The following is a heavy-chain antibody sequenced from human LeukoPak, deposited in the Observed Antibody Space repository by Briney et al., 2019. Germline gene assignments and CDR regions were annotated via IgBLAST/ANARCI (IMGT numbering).Heavy chain of an antibody. Sequence: GSLRLSCAASGFTFSSYATSWVRQAPGKGLEWVSAISGSGGSTYYADSVKGRFTISRDNSKNTLYLQMNSLRAEDTAVYYCARGVANYYDSSGYQNWGQGTLVTVSS. CDR2: ISGSGGST. D-gene: IGHD3-22*01. J-gene: IGHJ4*02. V-gene: IGHV3-23*01. CDR3: ARGVANYYDSSGYQN. CDR1: GFTFSSYA.